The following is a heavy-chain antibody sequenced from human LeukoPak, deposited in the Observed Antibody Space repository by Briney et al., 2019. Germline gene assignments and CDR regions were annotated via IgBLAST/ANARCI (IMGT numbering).Heavy chain of an antibody. Sequence: GGSLRLSCAASGFTFSSYEMNWVRQAPGKGLEWVSYIRSSGSTTYYADSVKGRFTISRDNAKNSLYLQMNSLRAEDTAVYYCARVDFGDSVDYWGQGTLVTVSS. CDR1: GFTFSSYE. J-gene: IGHJ4*02. CDR3: ARVDFGDSVDY. V-gene: IGHV3-48*03. D-gene: IGHD4-17*01. CDR2: IRSSGSTT.